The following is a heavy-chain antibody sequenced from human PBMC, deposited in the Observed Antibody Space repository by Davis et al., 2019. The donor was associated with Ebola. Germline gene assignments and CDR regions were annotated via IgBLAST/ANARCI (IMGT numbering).Heavy chain of an antibody. CDR1: GFTFSSYS. D-gene: IGHD1-26*01. CDR3: ARSRWELRVFGY. Sequence: GESLKISCAASGFTFSSYSMNWVRQAPGKGLEWISYISISSSTTYYADSVKGRFTISRDNAKNSLYLQMNSLRDEDTAVYYCARSRWELRVFGYWGQGTLVTVSS. V-gene: IGHV3-48*02. J-gene: IGHJ4*02. CDR2: ISISSSTT.